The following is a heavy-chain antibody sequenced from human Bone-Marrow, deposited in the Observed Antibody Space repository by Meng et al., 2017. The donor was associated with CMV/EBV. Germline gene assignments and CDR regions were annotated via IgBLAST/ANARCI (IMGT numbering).Heavy chain of an antibody. CDR1: GFTFSGSA. V-gene: IGHV3-73*01. Sequence: GEYLKISCAASGFTFSGSAMHWVRQASGKGLEWVGRIRSKANSYATAYAASVKGRFTISRDDSKNTAYLQMNSLKTEDTAVYYCTRWRVGATISGSSAFDIWGQGTMVTVSS. D-gene: IGHD1-26*01. CDR2: IRSKANSYAT. CDR3: TRWRVGATISGSSAFDI. J-gene: IGHJ3*02.